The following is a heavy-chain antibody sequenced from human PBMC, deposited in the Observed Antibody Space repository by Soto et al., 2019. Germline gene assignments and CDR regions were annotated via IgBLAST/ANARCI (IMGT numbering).Heavy chain of an antibody. V-gene: IGHV3-30*18. J-gene: IGHJ6*02. CDR2: ISYDGSNK. Sequence: WGSLRLSCAASGFTFSGYGMHWVRQAPGNGLEWVAVISYDGSNKYYADSVKGRFTISRDNSKNTLYLQMNSLRAEDTAVYYCAKDLSYGDPRAYYGMDVWGQGTTVTVSS. CDR1: GFTFSGYG. CDR3: AKDLSYGDPRAYYGMDV. D-gene: IGHD4-17*01.